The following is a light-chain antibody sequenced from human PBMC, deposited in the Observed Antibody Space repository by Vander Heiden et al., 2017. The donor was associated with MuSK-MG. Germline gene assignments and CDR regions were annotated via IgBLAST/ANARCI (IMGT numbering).Light chain of an antibody. J-gene: IGKJ2*01. CDR2: KAS. CDR1: STVFSW. V-gene: IGKV1-5*03. Sequence: DIQMTQFPSTLSASVGDRVTITCRASSTVFSWLAWYQQKPGKAPKLLIYKASTLESGVPSRFSGSQSRTEFTLTISSLQPDDSATYYCQHDDGSSRTFGQGTKLEIK. CDR3: QHDDGSSRT.